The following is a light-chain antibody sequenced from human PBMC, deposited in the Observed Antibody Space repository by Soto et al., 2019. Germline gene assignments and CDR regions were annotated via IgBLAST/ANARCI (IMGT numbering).Light chain of an antibody. V-gene: IGKV3-20*01. CDR1: QSVGRNF. CDR3: HQYATSPLT. CDR2: DAS. Sequence: EIVLTQYPGTLSLSPGERATLSCRASQSVGRNFLGWYQQRPGQAPRLLIYDASKRATGIPDRFSGTASGTDFTLTISRLEPEDFAVYYCHQYATSPLTFGGGTNVEIK. J-gene: IGKJ4*01.